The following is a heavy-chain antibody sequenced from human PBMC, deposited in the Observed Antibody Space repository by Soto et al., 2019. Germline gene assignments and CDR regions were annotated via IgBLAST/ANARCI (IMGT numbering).Heavy chain of an antibody. CDR2: ISSSSSYI. D-gene: IGHD2-2*01. V-gene: IGHV3-21*01. Sequence: GGSLRLSCAASGFTFSSYSMNWVRQAPGKGLEWVSSISSSSSYIYYADSVKGRFTISRDNAKNSLYLQMNSLRAEDTAVYYCASEIVVVPAAVGGYFDYWGQGTLVTVS. CDR3: ASEIVVVPAAVGGYFDY. J-gene: IGHJ4*02. CDR1: GFTFSSYS.